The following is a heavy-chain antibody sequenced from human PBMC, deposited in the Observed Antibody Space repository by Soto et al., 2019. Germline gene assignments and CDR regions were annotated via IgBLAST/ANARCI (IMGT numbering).Heavy chain of an antibody. V-gene: IGHV3-23*01. CDR2: ISGSGGST. J-gene: IGHJ3*02. Sequence: EVQLLESGGGLVQPGGSLRLSCAASGFTFSSYAMSWVRQAPGKGLEWVSAISGSGGSTYYADSVKGRFTISRDNSKNTLYMQMNSLIAEDTAVYSCAKGRGYCSSTSCYGDAFDIWGQGTMVTVSS. CDR1: GFTFSSYA. CDR3: AKGRGYCSSTSCYGDAFDI. D-gene: IGHD2-2*01.